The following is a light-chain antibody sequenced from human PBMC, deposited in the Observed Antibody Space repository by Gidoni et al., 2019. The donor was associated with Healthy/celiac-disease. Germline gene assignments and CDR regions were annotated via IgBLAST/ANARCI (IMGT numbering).Light chain of an antibody. CDR2: GAS. CDR1: QSVSSN. V-gene: IGKV3-15*01. J-gene: IGKJ2*01. Sequence: DIVMTQPPATLSVSPGERATLSCRASQSVSSNLAWYQPKPGQAPRLLIYGASPRATGIPARFSGSESGTEFTLTISSLQSEDFAVYYCQQYNNWPPYTFGQXAKLEIK. CDR3: QQYNNWPPYT.